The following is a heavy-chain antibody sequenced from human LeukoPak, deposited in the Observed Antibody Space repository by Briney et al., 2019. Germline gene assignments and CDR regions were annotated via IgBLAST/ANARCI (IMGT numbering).Heavy chain of an antibody. CDR3: ARGESYYDYYYGMDV. Sequence: ASVTVSCKASGYTFTSYGISWVRQAPGQGLEWMGWISAYNGNTNYAQKLQGRVTMTTDTSTSTAYMELRSLRSDDTAVYYCARGESYYDYYYGMDVWGQGTTVTVSS. V-gene: IGHV1-18*01. D-gene: IGHD1-26*01. J-gene: IGHJ6*02. CDR2: ISAYNGNT. CDR1: GYTFTSYG.